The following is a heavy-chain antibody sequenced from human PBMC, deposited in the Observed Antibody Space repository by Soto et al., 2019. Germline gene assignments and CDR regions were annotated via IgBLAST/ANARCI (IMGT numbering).Heavy chain of an antibody. CDR1: GFTFSSYA. CDR2: ISGSGGST. Sequence: EVQLLESGGGLVQPGGSLRLSCAASGFTFSSYAMSWVRQAPGKRLEWVSAISGSGGSTYYADSVKGRFTISRDNSKNTLYLQMNSLRAEDTAVYYCAKGGPISGWLGYNWFDPWGQGTLVTVSS. D-gene: IGHD6-19*01. J-gene: IGHJ5*02. V-gene: IGHV3-23*01. CDR3: AKGGPISGWLGYNWFDP.